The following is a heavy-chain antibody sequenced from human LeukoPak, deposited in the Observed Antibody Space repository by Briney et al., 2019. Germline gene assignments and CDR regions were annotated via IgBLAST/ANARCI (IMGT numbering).Heavy chain of an antibody. Sequence: SETLSLTCTVSGASISSSYCTWIRQSAGEGLEWIGRMSSGGSTTYNPSFKGRVTMSLDTSKNQFSLKLSSVTAADTAVYYCARVDSSSWSDYFDYWGQGTLVTVSS. CDR1: GASISSSY. J-gene: IGHJ4*02. CDR2: MSSGGST. D-gene: IGHD6-13*01. CDR3: ARVDSSSWSDYFDY. V-gene: IGHV4-4*07.